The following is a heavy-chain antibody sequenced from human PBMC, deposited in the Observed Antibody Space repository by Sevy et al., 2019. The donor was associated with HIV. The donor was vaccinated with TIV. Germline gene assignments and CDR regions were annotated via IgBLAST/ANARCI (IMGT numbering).Heavy chain of an antibody. CDR1: GFTFSSYG. CDR3: AAGVWGSYRYAPTNDY. Sequence: GGSLRLSCAASGFTFSSYGMHWVRQAPGKGLEWVAVIWYDGSNKYYADSVKGRFTISRDNSKNTLYLQMNSLGAEDTAVYYCAAGVWGSYRYAPTNDYWGQGTLVTVSS. V-gene: IGHV3-33*01. D-gene: IGHD3-16*02. CDR2: IWYDGSNK. J-gene: IGHJ4*02.